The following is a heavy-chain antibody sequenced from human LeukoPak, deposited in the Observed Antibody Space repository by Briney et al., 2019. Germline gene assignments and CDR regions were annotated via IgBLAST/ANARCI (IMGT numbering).Heavy chain of an antibody. CDR1: GYSFTSYW. V-gene: IGHV5-10-1*01. CDR3: ARHEIQSPVVVTVTLNFDY. CDR2: IDPSDSYT. J-gene: IGHJ4*02. D-gene: IGHD2-21*02. Sequence: GESLKISCKSSGYSFTSYWISWVRQMPGKGLEWMGRIDPSDSYTNYSPSFQGHVTISADKSISTAYLQWSSLKASDTAMYYCARHEIQSPVVVTVTLNFDYWGQGTLVTVSS.